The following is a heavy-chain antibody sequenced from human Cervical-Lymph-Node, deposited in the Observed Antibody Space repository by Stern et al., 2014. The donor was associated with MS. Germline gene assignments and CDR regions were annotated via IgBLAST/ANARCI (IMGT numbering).Heavy chain of an antibody. V-gene: IGHV3-33*01. Sequence: AQLVESGGGVVQPGRSLRLSCAASGFTFSSYGMHWVRQAPGKGLERVAVIWYDGSNEYYADSVKGRFTISRDNSKNTLYLQMNSLRAEDTAVYYCAREGGNTAEYFQHWGQGTLVTVSS. CDR1: GFTFSSYG. CDR2: IWYDGSNE. J-gene: IGHJ1*01. D-gene: IGHD4-23*01. CDR3: AREGGNTAEYFQH.